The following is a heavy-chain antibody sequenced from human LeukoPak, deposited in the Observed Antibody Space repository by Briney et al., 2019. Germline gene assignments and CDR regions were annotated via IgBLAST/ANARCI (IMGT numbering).Heavy chain of an antibody. CDR1: GFTLSNYG. J-gene: IGHJ4*02. CDR2: IWYDGSNK. Sequence: GGSLRLSCAASGFTLSNYGMHWVRQAPGKGLEWVAVIWYDGSNKYYADSVKGRFTISRDNSKNTLYLQMNSLRAEGTAVYYCARGGTYFDYWGQGTLVTVSS. V-gene: IGHV3-33*01. CDR3: ARGGTYFDY. D-gene: IGHD1-1*01.